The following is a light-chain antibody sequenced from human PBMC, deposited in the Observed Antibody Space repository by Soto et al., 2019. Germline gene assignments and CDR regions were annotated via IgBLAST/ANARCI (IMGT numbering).Light chain of an antibody. CDR3: QQCDSYPFT. V-gene: IGKV1-5*03. J-gene: IGKJ3*01. Sequence: DIQMTQSPSTLSASVGDRVTITCRASQSISSWLAWYQQKPGKAPKLLIYKASSLESGVPSRFSGSGSGTEFTLTISSLQPDDFATYDCQQCDSYPFTFGPGTKVDIK. CDR1: QSISSW. CDR2: KAS.